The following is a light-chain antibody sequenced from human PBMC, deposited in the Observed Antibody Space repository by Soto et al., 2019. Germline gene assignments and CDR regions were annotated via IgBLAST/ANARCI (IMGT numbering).Light chain of an antibody. CDR3: SSYTSSSTPYV. V-gene: IGLV2-14*01. J-gene: IGLJ1*01. CDR2: DVT. CDR1: SSDVGGYTY. Sequence: QAVLTQPASVSGSPGQSLTISCTGTSSDVGGYTYVSWYQQHPLKAPKLLIYDVTNRPSGVSDRFSGSKSGNTASLTISGLQAEDEADYYCSSYTSSSTPYVFGTGTKLTVL.